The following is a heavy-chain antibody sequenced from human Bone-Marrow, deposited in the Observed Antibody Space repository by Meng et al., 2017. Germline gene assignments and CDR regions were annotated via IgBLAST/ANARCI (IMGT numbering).Heavy chain of an antibody. CDR1: GGSISSSSYY. CDR2: IYYSGST. Sequence: SETLSLTCTVSGGSISSSSYYWGWIRQPPGKGLEWIGSIYYSGSTYYNPSLKSRVTISVDPSKHQFSLKLSSVTAADTAVYYCARDPYYYGSGSYYLKSYYYYGMDVWGQGTTVTGSS. D-gene: IGHD3-10*01. CDR3: ARDPYYYGSGSYYLKSYYYYGMDV. V-gene: IGHV4-39*07. J-gene: IGHJ6*02.